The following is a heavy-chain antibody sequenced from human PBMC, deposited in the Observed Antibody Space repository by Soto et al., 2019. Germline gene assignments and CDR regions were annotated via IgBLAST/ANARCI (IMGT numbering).Heavy chain of an antibody. Sequence: QVQLVESGGGVVQPGRSLRLSCAASGFTFSSYAMHWVRQAPGKGLEWVAVISYDGSNKYYADSVKGRFTISRDNSKNTLYPQMNSLRAEDTAVYYCARDISPRPSSGWPGAFDYWGQGTLVTVSS. CDR3: ARDISPRPSSGWPGAFDY. CDR2: ISYDGSNK. CDR1: GFTFSSYA. V-gene: IGHV3-30-3*01. D-gene: IGHD6-19*01. J-gene: IGHJ4*02.